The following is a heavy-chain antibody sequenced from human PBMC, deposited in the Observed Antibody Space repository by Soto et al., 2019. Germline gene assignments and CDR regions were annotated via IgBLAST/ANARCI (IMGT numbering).Heavy chain of an antibody. D-gene: IGHD3-10*01. J-gene: IGHJ6*03. CDR2: MNPNSGNT. CDR3: ARGFVGSGSYGAYYYYMDV. CDR1: GYTFTSYD. V-gene: IGHV1-8*01. Sequence: QVQLVQSGAEVKKPGASVKVSCKASGYTFTSYDINWVRQATGQGLEWMGWMNPNSGNTGYAQKFQGRVTMTRNTSISTAYMELSSLRSEDTAVYYCARGFVGSGSYGAYYYYMDVWGKGTTVTVSS.